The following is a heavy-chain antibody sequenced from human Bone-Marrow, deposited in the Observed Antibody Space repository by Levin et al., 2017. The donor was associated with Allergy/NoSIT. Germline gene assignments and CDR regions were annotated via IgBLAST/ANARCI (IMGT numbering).Heavy chain of an antibody. Sequence: QAGGSLRLSCAASGFTFSRYWMNWVRQAPGKGLEWVASIKVDGSETYYVDSVKGRFTISRDNAKNSLYLQMNSLRVEDTAVYYCARDHDRGWAWDYWGQGSLVTVSS. CDR1: GFTFSRYW. CDR3: ARDHDRGWAWDY. D-gene: IGHD6-19*01. V-gene: IGHV3-7*04. CDR2: IKVDGSET. J-gene: IGHJ4*02.